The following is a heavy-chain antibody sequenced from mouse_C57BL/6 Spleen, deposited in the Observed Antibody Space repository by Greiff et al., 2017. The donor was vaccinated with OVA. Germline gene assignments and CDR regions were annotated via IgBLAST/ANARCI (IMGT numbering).Heavy chain of an antibody. J-gene: IGHJ3*01. D-gene: IGHD1-1*01. CDR3: ARTYGSSYSFAY. CDR1: GYTFTDYN. Sequence: VQLQQSGPELVKPGASVKIPCKASGYTFTDYNMDWVKQSHGKSLEWIGDINPNNGGTIYNQKFKGKATLTVDKSSSTAYMELRSLTSEDTAVYYCARTYGSSYSFAYWGQGTLVTVSA. CDR2: INPNNGGT. V-gene: IGHV1-18*01.